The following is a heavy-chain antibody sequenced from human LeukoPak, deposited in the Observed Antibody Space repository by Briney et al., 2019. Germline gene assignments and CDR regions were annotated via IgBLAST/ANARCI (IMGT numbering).Heavy chain of an antibody. CDR1: GGSFSGYY. Sequence: SETLSLTCAVYGGSFSGYYWSWIRQPPGKGLEWIGEINHSGGTNYNPSLKSRVTISVDTSKNRFSLKLSSVTAADTAVYYCARVFGSGVDYWGQGTLVTVSS. CDR2: INHSGGT. V-gene: IGHV4-34*01. J-gene: IGHJ4*02. D-gene: IGHD3-10*01. CDR3: ARVFGSGVDY.